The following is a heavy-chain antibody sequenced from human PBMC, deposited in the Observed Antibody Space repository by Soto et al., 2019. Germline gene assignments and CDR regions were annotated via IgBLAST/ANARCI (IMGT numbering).Heavy chain of an antibody. CDR3: VKAQEPFGIAGGFDY. CDR2: ISYDGSNK. D-gene: IGHD6-13*01. CDR1: GFTFSSYG. Sequence: GGSLRLSCAASGFTFSSYGMHWVRQAPGKGLEWVAVISYDGSNKYYADSVKGRFTISRDNSKNTLYLQMNSLRAEDTAVYYCVKAQEPFGIAGGFDYWGQGTLVTVSS. J-gene: IGHJ4*02. V-gene: IGHV3-30*18.